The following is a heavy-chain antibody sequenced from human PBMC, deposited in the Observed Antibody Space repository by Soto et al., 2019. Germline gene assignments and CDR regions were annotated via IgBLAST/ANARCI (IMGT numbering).Heavy chain of an antibody. CDR2: LNTGDGNT. CDR3: ARGENYGEARDVFDH. J-gene: IGHJ4*02. CDR1: GYSFSTYG. D-gene: IGHD3-10*01. Sequence: QVLLVQSGAEVKKPGASVKVSCKASGYSFSTYGVSWVRQAPGQGLEWMGWLNTGDGNTGYAQKLQGRITLTTDKTTTPAYMELRSLRSDDTDIYYCARGENYGEARDVFDHWGQGTLVTVSS. V-gene: IGHV1-18*04.